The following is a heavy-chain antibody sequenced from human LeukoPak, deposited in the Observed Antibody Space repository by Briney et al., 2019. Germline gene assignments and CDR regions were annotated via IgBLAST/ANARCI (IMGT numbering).Heavy chain of an antibody. CDR3: AKDVGFSTGRYLDY. V-gene: IGHV3-23*01. D-gene: IGHD6-19*01. CDR2: ISGGGRST. J-gene: IGHJ4*02. CDR1: GFTVSSNS. Sequence: GGSLRLSCTVSGFTVSSNSMSWVRQAPGMGLEWVSAISGGGRSTYYTDSVRGRFTISRDNSKNTLYLQVNSLSAEDTAIYYCAKDVGFSTGRYLDYWGQGTLVTVSS.